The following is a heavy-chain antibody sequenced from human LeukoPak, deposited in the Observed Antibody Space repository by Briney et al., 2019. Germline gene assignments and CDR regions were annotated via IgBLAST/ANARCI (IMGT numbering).Heavy chain of an antibody. CDR2: ISGSGGST. CDR3: AKDMDIVVVPAAIDY. J-gene: IGHJ4*02. CDR1: GFTFSSYA. Sequence: GGSLRLSCAASGFTFSSYAMSWVRQAPGEGLEWVSAISGSGGSTYYADSVKGRFTISRDNSKNTLYLQMNSLRAEDTAVYYCAKDMDIVVVPAAIDYWGQGTLVTVSS. D-gene: IGHD2-2*02. V-gene: IGHV3-23*01.